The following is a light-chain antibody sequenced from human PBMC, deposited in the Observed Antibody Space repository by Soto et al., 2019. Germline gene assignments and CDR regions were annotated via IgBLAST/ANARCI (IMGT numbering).Light chain of an antibody. V-gene: IGKV3-20*01. CDR3: QQYGTSPMT. CDR2: GAS. CDR1: QSVNNR. Sequence: NVLTQSPDTLSLSPGERATLSWRASQSVNNRLAWYQQKPGQAPRLLISGASNRATGIPDRFSGSGSATDFSLIISSLEPEDFALYFCQQYGTSPMTFGQGTRLEIK. J-gene: IGKJ5*01.